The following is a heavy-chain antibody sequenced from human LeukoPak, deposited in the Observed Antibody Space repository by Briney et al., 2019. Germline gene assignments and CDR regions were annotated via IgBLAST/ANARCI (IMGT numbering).Heavy chain of an antibody. J-gene: IGHJ4*02. CDR2: ISGSGGST. CDR3: AATPYSSGYCCDY. D-gene: IGHD3-22*01. CDR1: GFTFSSYA. Sequence: GGSLRLSCAASGFTFSSYAMSWVRQAPGKGLEWVSAISGSGGSTYYADSVKGRFTISRDNSKNTLYLQMNSLRAEDTAVYYCAATPYSSGYCCDYWGQGTLVTVSS. V-gene: IGHV3-23*01.